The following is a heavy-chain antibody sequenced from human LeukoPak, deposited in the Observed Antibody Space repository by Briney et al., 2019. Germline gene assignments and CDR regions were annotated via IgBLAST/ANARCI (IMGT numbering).Heavy chain of an antibody. CDR3: AKVPVLYCSNTSCDNWFAP. J-gene: IGHJ5*02. CDR1: GFTFSSYA. Sequence: PGGSLRLSCAASGFTFSSYAMHWVRQAPGKGLEWVAVISYDGSNKYYADSVKGRITISRDNSKNTLYLQMNSLRAEDTAVYYCAKVPVLYCSNTSCDNWFAPWGQGTLVTVSS. CDR2: ISYDGSNK. V-gene: IGHV3-30-3*01. D-gene: IGHD2-2*01.